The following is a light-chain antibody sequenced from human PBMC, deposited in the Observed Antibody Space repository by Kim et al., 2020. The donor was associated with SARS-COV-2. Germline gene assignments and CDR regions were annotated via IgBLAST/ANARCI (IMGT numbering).Light chain of an antibody. Sequence: DIQMTQSPSSLTASVGDRVTITCRASRDIANNLNWYQQKPGKAPKVLIYDASNVQTGVPSRFSGTGSGTDFSFIITSLQPEDVATYYCQQFDNLSLTFGGGTKVEI. CDR2: DAS. CDR3: QQFDNLSLT. J-gene: IGKJ4*01. CDR1: RDIANN. V-gene: IGKV1-33*01.